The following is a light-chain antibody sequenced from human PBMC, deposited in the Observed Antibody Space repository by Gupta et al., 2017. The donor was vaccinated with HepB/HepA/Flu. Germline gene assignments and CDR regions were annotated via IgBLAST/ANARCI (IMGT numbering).Light chain of an antibody. CDR3: QAWDSSTVV. J-gene: IGLJ2*01. Sequence: SYELTQPPSVSVSPRQPASITCSGDKLGDKYACWYQQKPGQSPVLVIYQDSKRPAGIPERFSGSNSGNTATLTIGGTQAMDEADYYCQAWDSSTVVFGGGTKLTVL. CDR2: QDS. CDR1: KLGDKY. V-gene: IGLV3-1*01.